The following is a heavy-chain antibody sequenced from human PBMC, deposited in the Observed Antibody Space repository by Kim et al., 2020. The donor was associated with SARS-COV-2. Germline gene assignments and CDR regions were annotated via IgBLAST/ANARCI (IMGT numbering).Heavy chain of an antibody. Sequence: SKNYEDSEKERITISRDNAKNTRYMKMNSLRAEDTVVYYCARRSSWSSFDYWGQGTLVTVSS. J-gene: IGHJ4*02. V-gene: IGHV3-74*01. D-gene: IGHD6-13*01. CDR3: ARRSSWSSFDY. CDR2: SK.